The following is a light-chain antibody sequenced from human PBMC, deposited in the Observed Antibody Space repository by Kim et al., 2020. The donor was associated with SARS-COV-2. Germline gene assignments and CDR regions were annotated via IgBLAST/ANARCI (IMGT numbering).Light chain of an antibody. CDR1: QSVSSSY. V-gene: IGKV3-20*01. J-gene: IGKJ2*01. Sequence: EIVLTQSPGTLSLSPGERGTLFCRASQSVSSSYLAWYQQKVGQAPRLLIYGASSRATGIPDRFSGSGSGTDFTLTISRLEPEDFAVYYWQQYGSSPYTFGQGTKLEI. CDR3: QQYGSSPYT. CDR2: GAS.